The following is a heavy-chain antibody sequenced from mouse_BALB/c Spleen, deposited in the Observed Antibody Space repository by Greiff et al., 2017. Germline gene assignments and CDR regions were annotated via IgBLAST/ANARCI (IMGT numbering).Heavy chain of an antibody. Sequence: EVKVVESGGGLVQPGGSLRLSCATSGFTFTDYYMSWVRQPPGKALEWLGFIRNKANGYTTEYSASVKGRFTISRDNSQSILYLQMNTLRAEDSATYYCARDSSYWYFDVWGAGTTVTVSS. CDR2: IRNKANGYTT. V-gene: IGHV7-3*02. J-gene: IGHJ1*01. CDR3: ARDSSYWYFDV. CDR1: GFTFTDYY.